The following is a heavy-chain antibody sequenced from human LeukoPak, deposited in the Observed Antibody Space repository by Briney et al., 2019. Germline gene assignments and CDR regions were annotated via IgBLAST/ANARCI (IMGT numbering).Heavy chain of an antibody. V-gene: IGHV3-21*01. D-gene: IGHD3-22*01. Sequence: PGGSLRLSCAASGFNFSSYSMNWVPQAPGKGLEWVSSISSSNRYIYYADSVKRRYTISRDNAKNSLYLQKNSLRAEDTAVYYCASGFPHRDYYDSSGYYLFDYWGQGTLVTVSS. J-gene: IGHJ4*02. CDR3: ASGFPHRDYYDSSGYYLFDY. CDR2: ISSSNRYI. CDR1: GFNFSSYS.